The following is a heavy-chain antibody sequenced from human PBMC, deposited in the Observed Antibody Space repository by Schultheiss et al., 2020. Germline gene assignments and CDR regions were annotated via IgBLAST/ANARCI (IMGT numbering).Heavy chain of an antibody. Sequence: SETLSLTCAVYGGSFSGYYWSWIRQPPGKGLEWIGEINHSGSTNYNPSLKSRVTISVDTSKNQFSLKLSSVTAADTAVYYCARGRLAAAGTWLALSGRGTLVTISS. CDR2: INHSGST. J-gene: IGHJ2*01. CDR1: GGSFSGYY. D-gene: IGHD6-13*01. V-gene: IGHV4-34*01. CDR3: ARGRLAAAGTWLAL.